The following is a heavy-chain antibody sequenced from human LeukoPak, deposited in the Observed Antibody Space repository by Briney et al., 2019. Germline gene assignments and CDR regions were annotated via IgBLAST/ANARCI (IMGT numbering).Heavy chain of an antibody. CDR2: INHSGST. CDR1: GGSFSGYY. Sequence: SETLSLTCAVYGGSFSGYYWSWIRQPPGKGLDWIGEINHSGSTNYNPSLKSRVTISVDTSKNQFSLKLSSVTAADTAVYYCARDVGLGELLTFDYWGQGTLVTVSS. CDR3: ARDVGLGELLTFDY. D-gene: IGHD1-26*01. V-gene: IGHV4-34*01. J-gene: IGHJ4*02.